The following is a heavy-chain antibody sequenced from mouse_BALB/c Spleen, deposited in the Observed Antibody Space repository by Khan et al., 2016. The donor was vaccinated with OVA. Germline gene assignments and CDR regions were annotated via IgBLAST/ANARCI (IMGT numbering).Heavy chain of an antibody. D-gene: IGHD2-1*01. CDR2: IYPGNSDT. CDR1: GYTFTNYW. V-gene: IGHV1-5*01. Sequence: VQLQQSGTVLARPGASVKMSCKASGYTFTNYWMHWVKQRPGQGLEWIGTIYPGNSDTNYNQKFTGKVKLTAVPSTSTAYMELSSLTNEDSAVDYCARNGFGNYEIWDYWGQGTTLTVSS. CDR3: ARNGFGNYEIWDY. J-gene: IGHJ2*01.